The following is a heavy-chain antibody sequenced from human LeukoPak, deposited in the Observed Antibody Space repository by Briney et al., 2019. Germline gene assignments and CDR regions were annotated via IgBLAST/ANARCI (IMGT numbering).Heavy chain of an antibody. V-gene: IGHV3-64*01. Sequence: PVGSLRLSCAASGFTFSNYAMNWVRQAPGQGLEYVSAISSNGGSTYYANSVKGRFTISRDNSKNTLYLQMGSLRAEDMAVYYCAISLGGDYGDYYFDYWGQGTLVTLSS. CDR2: ISSNGGST. D-gene: IGHD4-17*01. CDR1: GFTFSNYA. J-gene: IGHJ4*02. CDR3: AISLGGDYGDYYFDY.